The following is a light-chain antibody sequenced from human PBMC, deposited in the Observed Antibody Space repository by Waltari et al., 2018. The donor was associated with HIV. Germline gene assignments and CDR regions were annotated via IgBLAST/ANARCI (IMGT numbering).Light chain of an antibody. V-gene: IGKV3-20*01. Sequence: IVLTQSPGPLSLSPGERATLSCRASQSVRTSYLTWYQQKPGQAPRLLIYGASTRAAGVPARFSGSGSGTGFSLIISRLEPEDCAVYYCQQFGSSALTFGGGTKVEIK. CDR2: GAS. CDR3: QQFGSSALT. J-gene: IGKJ4*01. CDR1: QSVRTSY.